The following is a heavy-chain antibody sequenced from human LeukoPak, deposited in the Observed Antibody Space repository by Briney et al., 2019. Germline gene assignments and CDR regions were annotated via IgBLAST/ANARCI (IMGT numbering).Heavy chain of an antibody. Sequence: GGSLRLSCAASGFTFSDYYMNWIRQAPGKGLEWVAVISYDGSNKYYADSVKGRFTISRDNSKNTLYLQMNSLRAEDTAVYYCAKLEFNGSDYWGQGTLVTVSS. CDR2: ISYDGSNK. CDR3: AKLEFNGSDY. D-gene: IGHD1-1*01. CDR1: GFTFSDYY. V-gene: IGHV3-30*18. J-gene: IGHJ4*02.